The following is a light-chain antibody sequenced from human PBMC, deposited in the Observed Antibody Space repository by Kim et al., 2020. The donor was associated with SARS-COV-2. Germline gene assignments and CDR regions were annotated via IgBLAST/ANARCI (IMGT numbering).Light chain of an antibody. CDR2: QDN. CDR1: KLGDKY. J-gene: IGLJ1*01. Sequence: SYELTQPPSVSVSPGQTASITCSGYKLGDKYVSWYQQKPGQSPVVVIYQDNQRSSGIPERFSGSNSGNTATLTISGTQAMDEADYYCQAWDSSTHNYVFGARTKVTVL. CDR3: QAWDSSTHNYV. V-gene: IGLV3-1*01.